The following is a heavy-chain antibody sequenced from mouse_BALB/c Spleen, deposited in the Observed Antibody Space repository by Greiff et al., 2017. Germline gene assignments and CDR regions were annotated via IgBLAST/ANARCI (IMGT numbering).Heavy chain of an antibody. D-gene: IGHD2-1*01. CDR1: GFTFSSYG. CDR2: INSNGGST. J-gene: IGHJ3*01. Sequence: EVQVVESGGGLVQPGGSLKLSCAASGFTFSSYGMSWVRQTPDKRLELVATINSNGGSTYYPDSVKGRFTISRDNAKNTLYLQMSSLKSEDTAMYYGARDQGYGNYLLAYWGQGTLVTVSA. V-gene: IGHV5-6-3*01. CDR3: ARDQGYGNYLLAY.